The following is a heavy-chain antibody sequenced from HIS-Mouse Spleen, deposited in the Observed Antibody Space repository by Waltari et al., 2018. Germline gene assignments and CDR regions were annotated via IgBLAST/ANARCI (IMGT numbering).Heavy chain of an antibody. J-gene: IGHJ6*01. CDR2: ISGRGGST. CDR1: GCTFSSYA. D-gene: IGHD1-26*01. V-gene: IGHV3-23*01. CDR3: AKGGHGMDV. Sequence: EVQLLESGGGLVQPGGSLRLSCAASGCTFSSYAMSWVRQAPGKGLEWVSAISGRGGSTYDAVSVKGRFTIASYTSKNTPYLQRNSLRAEDTAGYYCAKGGHGMDVWGQGTTVTVSS.